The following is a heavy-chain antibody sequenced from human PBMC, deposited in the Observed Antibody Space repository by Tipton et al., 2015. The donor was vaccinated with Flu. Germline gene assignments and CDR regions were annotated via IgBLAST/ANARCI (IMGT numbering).Heavy chain of an antibody. CDR3: ARYTSSWDPPRD. V-gene: IGHV4-61*02. D-gene: IGHD6-13*01. Sequence: TLSLTCTVSGGSISSDSYYWSWIRQPAGKGLEWIGRIYTSGSTNYNPSLKSRVTISLDTSKNQFSLKLSSVTAADMAVYYCARYTSSWDPPRDWGQGTLVTVSS. J-gene: IGHJ1*01. CDR1: GGSISSDSYY. CDR2: IYTSGST.